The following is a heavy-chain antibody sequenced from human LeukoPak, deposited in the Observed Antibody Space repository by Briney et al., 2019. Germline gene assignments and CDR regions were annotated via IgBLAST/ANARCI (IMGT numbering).Heavy chain of an antibody. Sequence: GASVKVSCKASGYTFTGYYMHWVRQAPGQGREWMGRINPNSGGTNYAQKFQGRVTMTRDTSISTAYMELSRLRSDDTAVYYCARAGGPFSWNDRGDAFDIWGQGTMVTVSS. CDR2: INPNSGGT. V-gene: IGHV1-2*06. CDR1: GYTFTGYY. J-gene: IGHJ3*02. D-gene: IGHD1-1*01. CDR3: ARAGGPFSWNDRGDAFDI.